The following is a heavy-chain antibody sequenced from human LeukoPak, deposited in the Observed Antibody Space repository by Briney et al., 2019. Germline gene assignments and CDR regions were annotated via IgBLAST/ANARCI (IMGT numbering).Heavy chain of an antibody. J-gene: IGHJ4*02. CDR2: IYYSGST. CDR3: AIKATDYYDSSGFDY. D-gene: IGHD3-22*01. V-gene: IGHV4-39*01. CDR1: GGSISSSSYY. Sequence: SETLSLTCTVSGGSISSSSYYWGWIRQPPGKGLEWIVSIYYSGSTYYNPSRKSRVTISVDTYKNKYSGKLSSVTAADTAVYYCAIKATDYYDSSGFDYWGQGTLVTVSS.